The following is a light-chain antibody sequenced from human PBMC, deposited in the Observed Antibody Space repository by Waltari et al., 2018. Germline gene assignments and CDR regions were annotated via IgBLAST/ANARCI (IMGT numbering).Light chain of an antibody. Sequence: QTVVTQEPSLTVSPGGTVTLTCASSTGAVTSSHFPGWFQQKPGQPPRTLSYTTSTKHSWTPARFSGSLLEGKATLTVSGVQAEDEADYYCILFYGAAWVFGGGTRLTVL. CDR1: TGAVTSSHF. V-gene: IGLV7-43*01. CDR2: TTS. CDR3: ILFYGAAWV. J-gene: IGLJ3*02.